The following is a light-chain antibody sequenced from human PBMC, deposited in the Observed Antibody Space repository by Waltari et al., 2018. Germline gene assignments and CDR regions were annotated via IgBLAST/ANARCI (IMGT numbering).Light chain of an antibody. CDR2: GAS. CDR3: QQYNNWPPGT. Sequence: ETVVTQSPATLSVSPGERATLSCRTSQTLGRSLAWYQQKPGQAPRLVIYGASIRATGIPPRFSGSGSETEFALTISGLQSEDFAVYYCQQYNNWPPGTFGQGTKVEI. J-gene: IGKJ1*01. V-gene: IGKV3-15*01. CDR1: QTLGRS.